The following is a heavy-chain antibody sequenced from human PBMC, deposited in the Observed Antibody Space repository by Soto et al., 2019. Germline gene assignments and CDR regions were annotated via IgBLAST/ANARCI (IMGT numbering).Heavy chain of an antibody. D-gene: IGHD3-22*01. CDR3: ASHRYYYDSSGYSESPDPG. V-gene: IGHV1-2*02. CDR1: GYTFTGYY. J-gene: IGHJ4*02. CDR2: INPNSGGT. Sequence: PGASVKVSCKASGYTFTGYYMHWVRQAPGQGLEWMGWINPNSGGTNYAQKFQGRVTMTRDTSISTAYMELSRLRSDDTAVYYCASHRYYYDSSGYSESPDPGWGQGTLVTVSS.